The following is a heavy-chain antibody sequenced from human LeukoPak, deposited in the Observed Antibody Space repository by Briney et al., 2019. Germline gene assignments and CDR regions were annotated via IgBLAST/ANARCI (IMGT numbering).Heavy chain of an antibody. Sequence: SETLSLTCTVSGGSISSSSYYWGRIRQPPGKGLEWIGSIYYSGSTYYNPSLKSRVTISVDTSKNQFSLKLSSVTAADTAVYYCARVNYCSGGSCYVDYWGQGTLVTVSS. CDR1: GGSISSSSYY. J-gene: IGHJ4*02. CDR2: IYYSGST. D-gene: IGHD2-15*01. V-gene: IGHV4-39*07. CDR3: ARVNYCSGGSCYVDY.